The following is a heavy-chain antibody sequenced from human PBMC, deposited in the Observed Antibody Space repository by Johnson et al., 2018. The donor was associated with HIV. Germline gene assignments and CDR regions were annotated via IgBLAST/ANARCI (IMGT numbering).Heavy chain of an antibody. CDR3: ARDIRWGPFPFDI. Sequence: VHLVESGGGLVQPGKSLRLSCAVSGFTFDDYAMHWVRQGPGKGLEWVSVISWNSGSIAYADSVKGRFTISRDNAKNSLYLQMNSLRAEDTAVYYCARDIRWGPFPFDIWGQGTRVTVSS. V-gene: IGHV3-9*01. CDR1: GFTFDDYA. CDR2: ISWNSGSI. D-gene: IGHD3-16*01. J-gene: IGHJ3*02.